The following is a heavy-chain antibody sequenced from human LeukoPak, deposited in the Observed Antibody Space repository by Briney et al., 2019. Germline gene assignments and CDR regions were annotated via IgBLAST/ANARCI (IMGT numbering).Heavy chain of an antibody. CDR2: FYSGGTT. CDR3: ATDAPPRF. J-gene: IGHJ4*02. V-gene: IGHV3-53*01. Sequence: GGSLRLSCAASGFSSYMSWVRQAPGKGLEWVSVFYSGGTTYYADSIKGRFTVSRDNSKNTLYLQMNGLRAEDTAVYYCATDAPPRFWGQGTLVTVSS. CDR1: GFSSY.